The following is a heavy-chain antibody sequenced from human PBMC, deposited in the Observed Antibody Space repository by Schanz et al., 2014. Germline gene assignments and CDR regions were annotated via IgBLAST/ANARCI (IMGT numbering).Heavy chain of an antibody. Sequence: VQLVESGGGLVQPGKSLRLSCVASGFTFSSYDVFWVRQAPGKGLEWVAILWHDGSNKYYADSVKGRFTISRDNSKNTLFLQMSSLRAEDTAVYYCARDHTTESYYSAGPPIDYWGQGTLLTVSS. J-gene: IGHJ4*02. D-gene: IGHD1-26*01. CDR1: GFTFSSYD. CDR3: ARDHTTESYYSAGPPIDY. V-gene: IGHV3-33*01. CDR2: LWHDGSNK.